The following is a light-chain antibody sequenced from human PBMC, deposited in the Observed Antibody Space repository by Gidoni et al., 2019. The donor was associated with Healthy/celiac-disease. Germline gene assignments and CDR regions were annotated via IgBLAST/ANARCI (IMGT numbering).Light chain of an antibody. V-gene: IGKV3-15*01. CDR2: GAS. CDR1: QSVSSN. J-gene: IGKJ1*01. CDR3: QQYNNWPPWT. Sequence: EIVMTQSPATLSVSPGERATLSCRASQSVSSNLAWYQQKTGQAPRLLIYGASTRATGIPARFRDSGSGTEFTLTISSLQYEDFAVYYYQQYNNWPPWTFGQGTKVEIK.